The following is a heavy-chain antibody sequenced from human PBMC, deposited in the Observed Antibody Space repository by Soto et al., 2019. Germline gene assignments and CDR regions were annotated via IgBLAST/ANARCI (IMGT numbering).Heavy chain of an antibody. CDR1: GYTFTSYG. V-gene: IGHV1-18*01. D-gene: IGHD4-17*01. J-gene: IGHJ4*02. CDR3: ARDRVTTARNRYNYSDY. CDR2: ISAYNGNT. Sequence: ASVKVSCKASGYTFTSYGISWVRQAPGQGLEWMGWISAYNGNTNYAQKLQGRVTMTTDTSTSTAYMELRSLRSDDTAVYYCARDRVTTARNRYNYSDYWGQGTLVTVSS.